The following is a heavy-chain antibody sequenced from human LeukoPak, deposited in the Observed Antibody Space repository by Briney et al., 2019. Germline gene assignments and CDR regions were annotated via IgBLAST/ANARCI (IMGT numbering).Heavy chain of an antibody. Sequence: GGSLRLSCVASGFTFSSTTMGWVRQAPGRGLEWVSSITAIDGRTYYADSVKGRFTVSRDNSKNTLFLQMNSLRAEDTAVYYCAKDGGLWVSAHWGDSWGRGTLVTVSS. CDR1: GFTFSSTT. V-gene: IGHV3-23*01. D-gene: IGHD7-27*01. CDR3: AKDGGLWVSAHWGDS. J-gene: IGHJ4*02. CDR2: ITAIDGRT.